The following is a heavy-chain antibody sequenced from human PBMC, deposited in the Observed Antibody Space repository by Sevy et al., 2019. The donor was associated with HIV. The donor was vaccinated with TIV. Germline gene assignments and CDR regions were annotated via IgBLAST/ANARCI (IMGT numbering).Heavy chain of an antibody. CDR3: ARDWGTPAAHYWYFDL. CDR1: AVSITDYY. CDR2: IHYTGST. Sequence: SETLSLTCTVSAVSITDYYWSWIRQPPGKGLEWIANIHYTGSTNYKPSLQSRVTISVDTSKNQFSLKLNSVTAVDTAVYYCARDWGTPAAHYWYFDLWGRGTLVTVSS. D-gene: IGHD2-2*01. V-gene: IGHV4-59*01. J-gene: IGHJ2*01.